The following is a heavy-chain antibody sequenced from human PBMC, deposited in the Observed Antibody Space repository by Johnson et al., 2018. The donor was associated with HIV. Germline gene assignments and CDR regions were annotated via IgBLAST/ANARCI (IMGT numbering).Heavy chain of an antibody. CDR1: GFIFRNYW. J-gene: IGHJ3*02. CDR3: AKNARNYYDT. V-gene: IGHV3-74*03. Sequence: VQLVESGGGLVQPGGSLRLSCAASGFIFRNYWMYWVRQAPGKGLVWVARIYSDGSDTAYADSVKGRFTISRDNAKKTLYLQMNSLRAEDTAVYYCAKNARNYYDTWGQGTMVTVSS. CDR2: IYSDGSDT. D-gene: IGHD3-10*01.